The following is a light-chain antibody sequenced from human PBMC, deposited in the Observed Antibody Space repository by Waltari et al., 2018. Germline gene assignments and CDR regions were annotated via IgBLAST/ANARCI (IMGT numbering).Light chain of an antibody. J-gene: IGLJ3*02. Sequence: LVLTQSPSASASLGASAKLTCTLTSGHINNSIPWHQHQPVKGPRFLMKVTSDVSYIKGDGIPDRFPGSIAWAGRHLTIASLQSDDEADYYCQTWDTGSVVFGGGTRLTVL. CDR1: SGHINNS. CDR2: VTSDVSY. V-gene: IGLV4-69*01. CDR3: QTWDTGSVV.